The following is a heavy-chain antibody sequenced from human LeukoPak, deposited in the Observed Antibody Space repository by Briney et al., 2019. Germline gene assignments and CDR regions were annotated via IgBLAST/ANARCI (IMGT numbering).Heavy chain of an antibody. CDR2: MSGSSSYI. CDR3: ARAIAAARPPTF. V-gene: IGHV3-21*01. J-gene: IGHJ4*02. CDR1: GFTFSSYA. Sequence: PGGSLRLSCAASGFTFSSYAMSWVRQAPGKGLEWVSAMSGSSSYIYYADSVKGRFTISRDNAKNSLYLQMNSLRAEDTAVYYCARAIAAARPPTFGGQGTLVTVSS. D-gene: IGHD6-13*01.